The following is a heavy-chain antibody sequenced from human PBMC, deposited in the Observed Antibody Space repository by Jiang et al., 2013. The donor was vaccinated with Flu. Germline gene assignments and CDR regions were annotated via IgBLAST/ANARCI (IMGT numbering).Heavy chain of an antibody. Sequence: TLTLTCTFSGFSLSASGVGVGWIRQPPGRALEWLAIIYGNGDEHYSPFLKSRLTITKDTSKNQVVLIMTNMDPVDTATYSCARRQGWLQPPFDYWGQGTLVTVSS. D-gene: IGHD5-24*01. J-gene: IGHJ4*02. CDR2: IYGNGDE. CDR3: ARRQGWLQPPFDY. CDR1: GFSLSASGVG. V-gene: IGHV2-5*01.